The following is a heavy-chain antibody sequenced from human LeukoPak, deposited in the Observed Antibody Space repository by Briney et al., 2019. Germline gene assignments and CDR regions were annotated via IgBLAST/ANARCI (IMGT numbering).Heavy chain of an antibody. CDR3: ARSERDDGNDAFDI. V-gene: IGHV1-69*13. Sequence: GASVKVSCKASGGTFSSYAISWVRQAPGQGLEWMGGIIPIFGTANYAQKFQGRVTITADESTSTAYMELSSLRSEDTAVYYCARSERDDGNDAFDIWGQGTMVTVSS. CDR2: IIPIFGTA. CDR1: GGTFSSYA. J-gene: IGHJ3*02. D-gene: IGHD1-26*01.